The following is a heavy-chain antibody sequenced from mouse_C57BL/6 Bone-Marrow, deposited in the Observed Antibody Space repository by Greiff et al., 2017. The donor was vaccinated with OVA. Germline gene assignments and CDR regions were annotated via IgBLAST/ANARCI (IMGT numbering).Heavy chain of an antibody. V-gene: IGHV1-72*01. J-gene: IGHJ1*03. CDR2: IDPNSGGP. CDR3: TRDITTVVAKGYCDV. D-gene: IGHD1-1*01. Sequence: QVQLQPPGAELVKPGASVKLSCKASGYTFTSYWMHWVKQRPGRGLEWIGRIDPNSGGPKYNEKFKSKATLTVDKPSSTAYMQLSSLTSEDSAVYYCTRDITTVVAKGYCDVWGTGTTVTVSS. CDR1: GYTFTSYW.